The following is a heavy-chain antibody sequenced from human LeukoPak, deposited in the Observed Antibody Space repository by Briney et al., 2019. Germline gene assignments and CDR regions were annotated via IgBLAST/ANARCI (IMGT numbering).Heavy chain of an antibody. CDR1: GFTFSTYV. CDR3: VRGTGY. Sequence: GGSLRLYCSVSGFTFSTYVMHWVRQAPGKGLEYVSAISSNGDNTYYADSVKVGFTISRDNSKNTLYLQRSSLRADDTAVYYCVRGTGYWGQGTLVTVSS. V-gene: IGHV3-64D*06. J-gene: IGHJ4*02. CDR2: ISSNGDNT.